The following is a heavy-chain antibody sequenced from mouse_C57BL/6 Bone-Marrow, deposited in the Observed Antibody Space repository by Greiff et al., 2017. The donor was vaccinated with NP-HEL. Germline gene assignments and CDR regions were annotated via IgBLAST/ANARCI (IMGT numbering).Heavy chain of an antibody. Sequence: EVKVVESGGGLVQPGGSLKLSCAASGFTFSDYYMYWVRQTPEKRLEWVAYISNGGGSTYYPDTVKGRFTISRDNAKNTLYLQMSRLKSEDTAMYYCARPSYYYGSSFYWYFDVWGTGTTVTVSS. CDR1: GFTFSDYY. D-gene: IGHD1-1*01. CDR2: ISNGGGST. V-gene: IGHV5-12*01. J-gene: IGHJ1*03. CDR3: ARPSYYYGSSFYWYFDV.